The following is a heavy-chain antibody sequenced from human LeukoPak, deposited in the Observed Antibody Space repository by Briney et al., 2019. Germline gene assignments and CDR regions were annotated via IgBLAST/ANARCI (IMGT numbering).Heavy chain of an antibody. CDR3: AKDPRWELLDGYYYYYGMDV. D-gene: IGHD1-26*01. J-gene: IGHJ6*02. V-gene: IGHV3-23*01. CDR1: GGSISSSSYY. CDR2: ISGSGGST. Sequence: ETLSLTCTVSGGSISSSSYYWGWIRQPPGKGLEWVSAISGSGGSTYYADSVKGRFTISRDNSKNTLYLQMNSLRAEDTAVYYCAKDPRWELLDGYYYYYGMDVWGQGTTVTVSS.